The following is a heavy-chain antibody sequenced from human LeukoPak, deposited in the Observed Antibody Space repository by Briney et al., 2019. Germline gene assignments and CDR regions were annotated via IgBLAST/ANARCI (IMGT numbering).Heavy chain of an antibody. CDR2: ISGSGGST. Sequence: GGSLRLSCAASGFIFSTYAMTWVRQAPGKGLEWVSTISGSGGSTFYADSMKGRFTISRDNSKNALYLQMNSLRAEDTAVYYCARERGSGSYHPFDPWGQGTLATVSS. CDR1: GFIFSTYA. CDR3: ARERGSGSYHPFDP. D-gene: IGHD3-10*01. J-gene: IGHJ5*02. V-gene: IGHV3-23*01.